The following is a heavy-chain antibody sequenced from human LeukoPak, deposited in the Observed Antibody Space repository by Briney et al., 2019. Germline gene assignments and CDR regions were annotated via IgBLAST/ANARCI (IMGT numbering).Heavy chain of an antibody. CDR3: ARATTTSTYYDFWSGYYSDYYYYGMDV. CDR1: GYTFTGYY. D-gene: IGHD3-3*01. J-gene: IGHJ6*02. Sequence: VASVKVSCKASGYTFTGYYMHWVRQAPGQGLEWMGWINPNSGGTNYAQKFQGWVTMTRDTSISTAYMELSRLRSDDTAVYYCARATTTSTYYDFWSGYYSDYYYYGMDVWGQGTTVTVSS. V-gene: IGHV1-2*04. CDR2: INPNSGGT.